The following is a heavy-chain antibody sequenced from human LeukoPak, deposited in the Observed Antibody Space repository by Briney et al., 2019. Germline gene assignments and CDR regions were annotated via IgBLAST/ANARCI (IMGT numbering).Heavy chain of an antibody. Sequence: PGGSLRLSCAVSGFTFSSHWMAWVRQAPGKGPEWVANINEDGSVKYYVDSVMGRFSISRDNAKDLLYLQMNSLRAEDTAVYYCAGCRVSHGMDVWGQGTTVTVSS. CDR2: INEDGSVK. J-gene: IGHJ6*02. V-gene: IGHV3-7*01. CDR3: AGCRVSHGMDV. CDR1: GFTFSSHW.